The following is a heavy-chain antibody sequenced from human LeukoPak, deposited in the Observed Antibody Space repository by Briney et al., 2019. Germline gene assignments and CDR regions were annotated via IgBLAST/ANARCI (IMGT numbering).Heavy chain of an antibody. J-gene: IGHJ4*02. CDR1: GFTFSRNW. CDR2: INQDGSEK. V-gene: IGHV3-7*05. Sequence: GGSLRLSCAASGFTFSRNWMTWVRQAPGKGLEWVANINQDGSEKNYVDPVKGRFTISRDNAKNSLYVQMNSLRVGDTAVYYCARHKDYGDYGFDYWGQGTLVTVSS. CDR3: ARHKDYGDYGFDY. D-gene: IGHD4-17*01.